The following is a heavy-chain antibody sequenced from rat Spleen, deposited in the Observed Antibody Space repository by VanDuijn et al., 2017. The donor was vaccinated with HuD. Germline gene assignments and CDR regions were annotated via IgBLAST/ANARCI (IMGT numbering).Heavy chain of an antibody. J-gene: IGHJ2*01. CDR3: ARDSTYASLDY. Sequence: EVQLVETGGGLVQPGRSLKLSCAASGFTFSSNWLNWIRQAPTKGLEWVASISTGGGNTYYRDSVKGRFTISSDNAKSTLYVQMNSLRSEDTATYYCARDSTYASLDYWGQGVTVTVSS. V-gene: IGHV5-25*01. CDR1: GFTFSSNW. CDR2: ISTGGGNT. D-gene: IGHD1-2*01.